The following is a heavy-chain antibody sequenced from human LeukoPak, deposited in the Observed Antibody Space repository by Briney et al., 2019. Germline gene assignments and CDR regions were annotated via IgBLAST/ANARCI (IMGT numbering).Heavy chain of an antibody. D-gene: IGHD3-10*01. CDR1: GFTFSSYG. Sequence: PGGSLRLSCAASGFTFSSYGMHWVRQAPGKGLEWVAFIRYDGSNKYYADSVKGRFTISRDNSKNTLYLQLNTVRAEDTALYYCARGGTNYYCMDVWGNGTTVTVSS. V-gene: IGHV3-33*08. CDR2: IRYDGSNK. CDR3: ARGGTNYYCMDV. J-gene: IGHJ6*03.